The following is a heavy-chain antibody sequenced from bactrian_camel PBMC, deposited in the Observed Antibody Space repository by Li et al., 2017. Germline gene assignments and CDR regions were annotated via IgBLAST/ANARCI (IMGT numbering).Heavy chain of an antibody. CDR3: AALYFPGPSPVRGTCRHQTPYNY. CDR2: IGSDRST. J-gene: IGHJ4*01. Sequence: HVQLVESGGGSVQPGGSLTLTCVASGDASCEHGMSWWRQAPGKERELAASIGSDRSTMYADSVKGRFTISQGYSENTVYLQMHSLQPEDTAVYYCAALYFPGPSPVRGTCRHQTPYNYWGQGTQVTVS. V-gene: IGHV3S53*01. D-gene: IGHD2*01. CDR1: GDASCEHG.